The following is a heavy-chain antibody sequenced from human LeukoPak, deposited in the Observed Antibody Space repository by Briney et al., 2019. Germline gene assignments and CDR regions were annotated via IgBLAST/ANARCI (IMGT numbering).Heavy chain of an antibody. Sequence: GSLRLSCAASGFTVSSNYMSWVRQPPGKGLEWIGEINHSGSTNYNPSLKSRVTISVDTSKNQFSLKLRSVTAADTAVYYCARVPYCSSTSCYGGAGDYYYYYGMDVWGQGTTVTVSS. J-gene: IGHJ6*02. CDR2: INHSGST. D-gene: IGHD2-2*01. V-gene: IGHV4-34*01. CDR1: GFTVSSNY. CDR3: ARVPYCSSTSCYGGAGDYYYYYGMDV.